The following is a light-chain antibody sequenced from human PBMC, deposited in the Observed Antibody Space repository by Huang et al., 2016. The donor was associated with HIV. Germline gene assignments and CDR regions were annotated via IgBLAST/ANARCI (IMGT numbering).Light chain of an antibody. J-gene: IGKJ5*01. Sequence: DIQMTQSPSSLSASVGDRVTITCRASQSISSYLNWYQQKPGKAPKLLIYAASSLQSGVPSRFSGGGSGTDFTLTISSLQPEDFATYYCQQSYSTLGRTFGQGTRLEIK. CDR1: QSISSY. CDR3: QQSYSTLGRT. CDR2: AAS. V-gene: IGKV1-39*01.